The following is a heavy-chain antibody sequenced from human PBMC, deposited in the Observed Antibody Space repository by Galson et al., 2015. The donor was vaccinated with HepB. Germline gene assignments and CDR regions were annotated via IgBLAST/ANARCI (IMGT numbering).Heavy chain of an antibody. V-gene: IGHV2-5*02. D-gene: IGHD6-6*01. CDR2: IYWDGDK. CDR3: ALRLEYTNSFDFDN. Sequence: PALVKPTQTLTLTCTLSGFSLSTRGVGVGWIRQPPGRALEWLALIYWDGDKRYSPSLENRLIVAKDTSKNQVVLTMANMDPVDTATYYCALRLEYTNSFDFDNGGQGALVTVSS. J-gene: IGHJ4*02. CDR1: GFSLSTRGVG.